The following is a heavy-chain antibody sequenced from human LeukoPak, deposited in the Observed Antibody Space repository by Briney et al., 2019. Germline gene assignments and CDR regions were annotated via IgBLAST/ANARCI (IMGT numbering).Heavy chain of an antibody. J-gene: IGHJ4*02. CDR1: GFTFTTYW. D-gene: IGHD3-10*02. Sequence: PGGSLRLSCVASGFTFTTYWMHWLRQVPGKGLVWVARINTDGRVTTYADSVKGRFTVSRDNAENTLYLQMNNLRPEDTAVYYWIRETHVGLHLEYWGQGTLATVSA. CDR2: INTDGRVT. V-gene: IGHV3-74*01. CDR3: IRETHVGLHLEY.